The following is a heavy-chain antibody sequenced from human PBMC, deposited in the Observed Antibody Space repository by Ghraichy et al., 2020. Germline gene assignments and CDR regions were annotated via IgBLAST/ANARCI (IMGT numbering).Heavy chain of an antibody. CDR2: IYYSGST. CDR1: GGSISSSSYY. CDR3: ARRPFYSSGWSN. J-gene: IGHJ4*02. D-gene: IGHD6-19*01. V-gene: IGHV4-39*01. Sequence: SETLSLTCTVSGGSISSSSYYWGWIRQPPGKGLEWIGSIYYSGSTYYNPSLKSRVTISVDTSKNQFSLKLSSVTAADTAVYYCARRPFYSSGWSNWGQGTLVTVSS.